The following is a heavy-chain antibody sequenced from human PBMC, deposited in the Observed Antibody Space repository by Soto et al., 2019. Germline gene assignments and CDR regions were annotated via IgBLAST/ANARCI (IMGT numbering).Heavy chain of an antibody. CDR2: FDPEDGET. Sequence: GASVKVSCKVSGYTLTELSMHWVRQAPGKGLEWMGGFDPEDGETIYAQKFQGRVTMTEDTSTDTAYMELSSLRSEDTAVYYCATGRSIAARYCYYYGMDVWGQGTTVTVSS. D-gene: IGHD6-6*01. CDR1: GYTLTELS. CDR3: ATGRSIAARYCYYYGMDV. V-gene: IGHV1-24*01. J-gene: IGHJ6*02.